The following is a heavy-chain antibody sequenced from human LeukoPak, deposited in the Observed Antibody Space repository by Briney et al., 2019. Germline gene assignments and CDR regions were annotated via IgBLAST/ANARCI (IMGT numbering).Heavy chain of an antibody. Sequence: ASVKVSCKASGYTFTGYYMHWVRQAPGQGLEWMGWINPNSGGTNYAQKSRGRVTMTRDTSISTAYMELSRLRSDDTAVYYCARLYCSSTSCHLEGYYYYGMDVWGQGTTVTV. CDR2: INPNSGGT. J-gene: IGHJ6*02. D-gene: IGHD2-2*01. CDR1: GYTFTGYY. CDR3: ARLYCSSTSCHLEGYYYYGMDV. V-gene: IGHV1-2*02.